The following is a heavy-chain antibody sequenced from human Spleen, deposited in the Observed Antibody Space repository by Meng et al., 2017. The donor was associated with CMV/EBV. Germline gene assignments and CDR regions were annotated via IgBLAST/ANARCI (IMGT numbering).Heavy chain of an antibody. Sequence: CAHRSSSWWSRVRQPPGKGLEFIGESSQSESTNYNPPLKSRVSISVDKSKNQLSLQMNSVTAADTAVYYCARNGCSGANCRWYFDLWGRGALVTVSS. CDR1: CAHRSSSW. CDR2: SSQSEST. D-gene: IGHD4/OR15-4a*01. V-gene: IGHV4-4*02. CDR3: ARNGCSGANCRWYFDL. J-gene: IGHJ2*01.